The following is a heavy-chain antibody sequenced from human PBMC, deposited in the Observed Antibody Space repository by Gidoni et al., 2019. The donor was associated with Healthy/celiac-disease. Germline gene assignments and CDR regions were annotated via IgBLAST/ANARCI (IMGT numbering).Heavy chain of an antibody. CDR1: GGSISSYY. D-gene: IGHD3-10*01. CDR2: IYYSGST. CDR3: ARYYYGSGSYTNPYWYFDL. Sequence: QVQLQESGPGLVKPSETLSLTCTVSGGSISSYYWSWIRQPPGKGLEWIGYIYYSGSTNYNPSLKSRVTISVDTSKNQFSLKLSSVTAADTAVYYCARYYYGSGSYTNPYWYFDLWGRGTLVTVSS. V-gene: IGHV4-59*08. J-gene: IGHJ2*01.